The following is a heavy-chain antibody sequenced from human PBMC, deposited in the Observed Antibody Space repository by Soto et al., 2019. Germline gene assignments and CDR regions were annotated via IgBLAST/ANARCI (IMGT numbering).Heavy chain of an antibody. V-gene: IGHV1-18*01. J-gene: IGHJ4*02. CDR3: ARVLPGAARHSLDY. CDR2: ISAYNGNT. Sequence: ASVKVSCKASGYTFTSYGISWVRQAPGQGLEWMGWISAYNGNTNYAQKLQGRVTMTTDTSTSTAYMELRSLRSDDTAVYYCARVLPGAARHSLDYWGQGTLVTVSS. CDR1: GYTFTSYG. D-gene: IGHD6-6*01.